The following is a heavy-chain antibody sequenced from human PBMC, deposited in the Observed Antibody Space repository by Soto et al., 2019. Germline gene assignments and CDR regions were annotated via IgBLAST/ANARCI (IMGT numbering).Heavy chain of an antibody. CDR3: ARAPLEWPRMDV. CDR1: SGSISSGGYY. J-gene: IGHJ6*02. CDR2: IYFSGST. D-gene: IGHD3-3*01. Sequence: QVQLQESGPGLVKPSQTLSLTCTVSSGSISSGGYYWSWIRQHPGKGLEWIGYIYFSGSTDYNPSLKRLVTISVDTSKNQSSLKLSSVTGADTAVYYCARAPLEWPRMDVWGQGTTVTVSS. V-gene: IGHV4-31*01.